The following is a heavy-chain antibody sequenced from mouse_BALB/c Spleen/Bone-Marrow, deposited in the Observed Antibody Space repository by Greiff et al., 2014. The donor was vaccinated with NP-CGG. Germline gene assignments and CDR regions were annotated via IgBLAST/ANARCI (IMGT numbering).Heavy chain of an antibody. Sequence: VQLQQSGPELVKPGASVKISCKASGYAFGSSWMNWVKQRSGQGLEWIGRIYPGDGDTNYNGKFKGKATLTADKSSSTAYMQLSSLTSVDSAVYFCASGSSSFAYWGQGTLVTVSA. V-gene: IGHV1-82*01. D-gene: IGHD1-1*01. J-gene: IGHJ3*01. CDR1: GYAFGSSW. CDR3: ASGSSSFAY. CDR2: IYPGDGDT.